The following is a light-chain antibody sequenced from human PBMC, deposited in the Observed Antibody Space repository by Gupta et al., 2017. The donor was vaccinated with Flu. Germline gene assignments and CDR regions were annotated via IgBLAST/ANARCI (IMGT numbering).Light chain of an antibody. CDR2: VNYDGSH. CDR3: QRWAPGVLEV. V-gene: IGLV4-69*01. Sequence: VNLTCTMNSGRTRDAIAWHQHRPERGHRFLMKVNYDGSHMKGDRVPDRFSGSSSGTERYLTISSLQSEDEADADYQRWAPGVLEVFGTGTKVTV. CDR1: SGRTRDA. J-gene: IGLJ1*01.